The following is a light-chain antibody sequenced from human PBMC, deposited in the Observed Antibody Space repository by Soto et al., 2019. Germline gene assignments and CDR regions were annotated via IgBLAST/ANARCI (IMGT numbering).Light chain of an antibody. CDR1: QSVSSNY. V-gene: IGKV3-20*01. J-gene: IGKJ1*01. CDR3: QQYGSSPGWT. CDR2: GAS. Sequence: IVLTQSPGTLSLSPGERATLSCRASQSVSSNYLAWYQRKPGQAPRLLIYGASSRATGIPDRFSGSGSGTDFTLTISRLEPEDFAVYYCQQYGSSPGWTFGQGTKVDIK.